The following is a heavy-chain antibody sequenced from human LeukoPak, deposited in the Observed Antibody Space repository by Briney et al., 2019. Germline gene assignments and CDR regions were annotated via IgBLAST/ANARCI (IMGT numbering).Heavy chain of an antibody. D-gene: IGHD3-22*01. Sequence: GGSLRLSCAASGVAFSSYSMNGVRQAPGKGLEWVSYISSSSSTIYYADSVKGRFTISRDNSKNTLYLQMNSLRAEDTAVYYCAKDRRITMIVVVTFEGAFVIWGQRTMVTVSS. CDR1: GVAFSSYS. CDR2: ISSSSSTI. V-gene: IGHV3-48*01. CDR3: AKDRRITMIVVVTFEGAFVI. J-gene: IGHJ3*02.